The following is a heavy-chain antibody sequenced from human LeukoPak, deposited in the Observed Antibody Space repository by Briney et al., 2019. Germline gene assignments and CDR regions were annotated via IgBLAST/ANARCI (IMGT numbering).Heavy chain of an antibody. CDR2: IYHSGST. Sequence: SETLSLTCAVSGGSISSSNWWSWVRQPPGKGLEWIGEIYHSGSTNYNPSLKSRVTISVDKSKNQFSLKLSSVTAADTAVYYCARLMSGYPYYFDYWGQGTLVTVSS. CDR3: ARLMSGYPYYFDY. V-gene: IGHV4-4*02. CDR1: GGSISSSNW. J-gene: IGHJ4*02. D-gene: IGHD3-3*01.